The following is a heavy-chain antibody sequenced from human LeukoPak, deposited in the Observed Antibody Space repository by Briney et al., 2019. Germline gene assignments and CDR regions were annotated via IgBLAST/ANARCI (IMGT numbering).Heavy chain of an antibody. CDR1: GFTFSSYS. CDR3: ARDIVATITSYCYYGMDV. V-gene: IGHV3-48*02. D-gene: IGHD5-12*01. Sequence: PGGSLRLPCAASGFTFSSYSMNWVRQAPGKGLEWVSYISSSSSTIYYADSVKGRFTISRDNAKNSLYLQMNSLRDEDTAVYYCARDIVATITSYCYYGMDVWGQGTTVTVSS. J-gene: IGHJ6*02. CDR2: ISSSSSTI.